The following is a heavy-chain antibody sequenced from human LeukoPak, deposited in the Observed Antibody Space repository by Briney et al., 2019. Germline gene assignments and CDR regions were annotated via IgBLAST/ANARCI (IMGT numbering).Heavy chain of an antibody. CDR1: GFTFSSYA. V-gene: IGHV3-23*01. D-gene: IGHD6-6*01. Sequence: GGSLRLSCAASGFTFSSYAMSWVRQAPGKGLEWVSAISGSGGSTYYADSVKGRFTISRDNSKNTLYLQMNSLRAEDTAVYYCAKDPEQLVGYYYMDVWGKGTTVTVSS. J-gene: IGHJ6*03. CDR3: AKDPEQLVGYYYMDV. CDR2: ISGSGGST.